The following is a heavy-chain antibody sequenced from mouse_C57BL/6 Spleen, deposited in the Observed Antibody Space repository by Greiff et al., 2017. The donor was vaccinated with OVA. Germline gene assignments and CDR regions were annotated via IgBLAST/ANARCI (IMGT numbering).Heavy chain of an antibody. D-gene: IGHD4-1*01. CDR2: ISYSGST. CDR3: ARGPWVYYAMDY. V-gene: IGHV3-1*01. CDR1: GYSITSGYD. Sequence: EVKLQESGPGMVKPSQSLSLTCTVTGYSITSGYDWHWIRHFPGNKLEWMGYISYSGSTNYNPSLKSRISITHDTSKNHFFLKLNSVTTEDTATYYCARGPWVYYAMDYWGQGTSVTVSS. J-gene: IGHJ4*01.